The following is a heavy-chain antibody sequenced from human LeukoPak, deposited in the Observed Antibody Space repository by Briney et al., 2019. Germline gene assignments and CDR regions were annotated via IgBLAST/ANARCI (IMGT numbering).Heavy chain of an antibody. CDR3: ARDLYRIVVVPHYFDY. Sequence: GGSLRLSCAASGFTFSSYAMSRVRQAPGKGLEWVANIKKDGSEKYYVDSVKGRFTISRDNAKNSLYLQMNSLRAEDTAVYYCARDLYRIVVVPHYFDYWGQGTLVTVSS. CDR2: IKKDGSEK. CDR1: GFTFSSYA. D-gene: IGHD3-22*01. J-gene: IGHJ4*02. V-gene: IGHV3-7*01.